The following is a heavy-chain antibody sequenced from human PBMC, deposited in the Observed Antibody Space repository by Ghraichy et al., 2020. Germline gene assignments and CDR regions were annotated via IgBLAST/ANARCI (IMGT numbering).Heavy chain of an antibody. CDR3: AKKGALAAAGATYNWFDT. V-gene: IGHV3-23*01. CDR1: GFTFSIYA. J-gene: IGHJ5*02. CDR2: ISGSGEST. Sequence: GGSLRLSCVASGFTFSIYAMNWVRQAPGKGLEWVSSISGSGESTFYPDSVRGRFTISRDNSKNTLYLQMSSLRVEDTAVYYCAKKGALAAAGATYNWFDTWGQGNRVTVSS. D-gene: IGHD6-13*01.